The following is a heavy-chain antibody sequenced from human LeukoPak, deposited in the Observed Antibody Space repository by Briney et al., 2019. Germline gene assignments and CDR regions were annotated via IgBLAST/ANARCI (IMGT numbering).Heavy chain of an antibody. CDR1: GGSISSGNFY. CDR2: IHYSGST. J-gene: IGHJ4*02. V-gene: IGHV4-31*03. CDR3: AKNWQQQLAFDY. Sequence: SETLSLTCTVSGGSISSGNFYWTWIRQHPGKGLEWIGCIHYSGSTYYNPSLKSRVTMSVDTSQNQLSLSLTSVTTADTAVYYCAKNWQQQLAFDYWGQGTLVTVSS. D-gene: IGHD6-13*01.